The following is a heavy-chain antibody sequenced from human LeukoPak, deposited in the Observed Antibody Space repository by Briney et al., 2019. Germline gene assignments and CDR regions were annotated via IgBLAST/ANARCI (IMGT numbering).Heavy chain of an antibody. V-gene: IGHV3-33*01. Sequence: GRSLRLSCAASGFTFSSYGMHWVRQAPGKGLEWVAVIWYDGSNKYYADSVKGRFTISRDNSKNTLYLQMNSLRAEDTAVYYCARERGEQWLARGRVDYWGQGTLVTVSS. J-gene: IGHJ4*02. CDR1: GFTFSSYG. D-gene: IGHD6-19*01. CDR3: ARERGEQWLARGRVDY. CDR2: IWYDGSNK.